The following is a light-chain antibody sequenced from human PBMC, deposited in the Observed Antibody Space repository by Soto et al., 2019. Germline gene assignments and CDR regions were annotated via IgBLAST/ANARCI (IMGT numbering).Light chain of an antibody. Sequence: EIVLTQSPAALSLSPGETATLSCRASQSLNKDLAWYQQKPGQAPRLLIYDASDRATGVPARFRGSGSGTDFTLTISSLDPEDFAVYYCQHRSNWPPYTFGQGTKLEI. CDR3: QHRSNWPPYT. J-gene: IGKJ2*01. CDR2: DAS. V-gene: IGKV3-11*01. CDR1: QSLNKD.